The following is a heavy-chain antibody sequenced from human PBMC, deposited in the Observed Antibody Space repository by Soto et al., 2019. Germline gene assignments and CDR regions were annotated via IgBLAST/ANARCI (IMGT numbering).Heavy chain of an antibody. J-gene: IGHJ5*02. CDR1: GGSISSGGYY. CDR2: IYYSGST. V-gene: IGHV4-31*03. D-gene: IGHD3-22*01. Sequence: QVQLQESGPGLVKPSQTLSLTCTVSGGSISSGGYYWSWIRQHPGKGLEWIGYIYYSGSTYYNPCLKSRVTISVDTSKNQFSLKLSSVTAADTAVYYCARGDSYYYDSSGYPPGDYWFDPWGQGTLVTVSS. CDR3: ARGDSYYYDSSGYPPGDYWFDP.